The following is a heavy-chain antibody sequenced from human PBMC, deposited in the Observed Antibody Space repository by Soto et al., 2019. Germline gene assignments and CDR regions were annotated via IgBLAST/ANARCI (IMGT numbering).Heavy chain of an antibody. CDR3: AGTRVASDAFDI. D-gene: IGHD2-15*01. J-gene: IGHJ3*02. V-gene: IGHV4-4*07. CDR1: GGSISSYY. CDR2: IYTSGST. Sequence: WETLSLTCTVSGGSISSYYWSWIRQPAGKGLEWIGRIYTSGSTNYNPSLKSRVTMSVDTSKNQFSLKLSSVTAADTAVYYCAGTRVASDAFDIWGQGTMVTVSS.